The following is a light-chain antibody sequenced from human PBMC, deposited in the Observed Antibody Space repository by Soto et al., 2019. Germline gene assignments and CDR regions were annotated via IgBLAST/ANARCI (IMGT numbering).Light chain of an antibody. Sequence: DIGLTQSPGTLSLSPGERATLSCRASQSISSSYLAWFQQKPGQSPRLLIYGASSRPTGIPDRFSGSGSGTDFTLAISRLEPEDFALYYCQQYGSSPFTFGGGTKVDIK. J-gene: IGKJ4*01. CDR3: QQYGSSPFT. CDR2: GAS. CDR1: QSISSSY. V-gene: IGKV3-20*01.